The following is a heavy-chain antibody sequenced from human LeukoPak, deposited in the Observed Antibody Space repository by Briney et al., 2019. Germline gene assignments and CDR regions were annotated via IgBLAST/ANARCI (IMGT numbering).Heavy chain of an antibody. CDR2: ISAGGGST. Sequence: GGSLRLSCAASGFTFSSYAMSWVRQAPGKGLEWVAGISAGGGSTYYADSVKGRFTISRDNSKNTLYLQMNSLRAEDTAVYYCARDSLAAAGMYYYYYGMDVWGQGTTVTVSS. J-gene: IGHJ6*02. CDR3: ARDSLAAAGMYYYYYGMDV. D-gene: IGHD6-13*01. V-gene: IGHV3-23*01. CDR1: GFTFSSYA.